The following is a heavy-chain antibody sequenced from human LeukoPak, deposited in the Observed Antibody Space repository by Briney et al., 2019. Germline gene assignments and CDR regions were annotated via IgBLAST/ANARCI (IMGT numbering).Heavy chain of an antibody. V-gene: IGHV3-23*01. CDR3: AKDLGIAAPMRWFDP. Sequence: GGSLRLSCAASGFTFSTYAMTWVRQAPGKGLEWVSAISGSGGRTYYAASVKGRFTISRDNSKNTLYLQMNSLRAEDTAVYYCAKDLGIAAPMRWFDPWGQGTLVTVSS. CDR2: ISGSGGRT. CDR1: GFTFSTYA. J-gene: IGHJ5*02. D-gene: IGHD6-6*01.